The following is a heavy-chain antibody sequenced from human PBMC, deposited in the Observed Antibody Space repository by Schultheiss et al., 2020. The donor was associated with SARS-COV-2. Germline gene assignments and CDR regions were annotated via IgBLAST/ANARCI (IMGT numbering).Heavy chain of an antibody. V-gene: IGHV3-23*01. D-gene: IGHD1-26*01. CDR1: GFTFSSYA. Sequence: SCAASGFTFSSYAMSWVRQAPGKGLEWVSAISGSGGSTYYADSVKGRFTISRDNSKNTLYLQMNSLRAEDTAVYYCAKVALYSGSPFKAGWGQGTLVTVSS. CDR2: ISGSGGST. J-gene: IGHJ4*02. CDR3: AKVALYSGSPFKAG.